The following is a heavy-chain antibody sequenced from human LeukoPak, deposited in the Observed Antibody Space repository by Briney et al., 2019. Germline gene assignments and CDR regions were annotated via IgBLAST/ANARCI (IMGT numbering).Heavy chain of an antibody. CDR2: ISWDGGST. V-gene: IGHV3-43*01. CDR1: GFTFDDYT. D-gene: IGHD6-19*01. J-gene: IGHJ4*02. CDR3: ARGRGVSSDWYFDY. Sequence: GGSLRLSCAASGFTFDDYTMHWVRQAPGKGLEWVSLISWDGGSTYYADSVKGRFTISRDNAKKSLYLQMNSLRAGDTAVYYCARGRGVSSDWYFDYWGQGTLVTVSS.